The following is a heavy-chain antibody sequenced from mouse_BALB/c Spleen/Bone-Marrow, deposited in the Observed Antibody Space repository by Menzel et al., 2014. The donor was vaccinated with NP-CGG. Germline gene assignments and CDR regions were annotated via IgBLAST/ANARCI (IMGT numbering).Heavy chain of an antibody. J-gene: IGHJ3*01. CDR3: ARYNYGNNQFSY. CDR1: GFNIKDTY. Sequence: VQLQQSGAELVKPGASVKLSCTASGFNIKDTYMHWVKQRPGQGLEWIGRIDPANGNTKYNQKFQGKATVTADTSSNTAYLQLNSMTSKDAAVYYYARYNYGNNQFSYWGQGTLVTVSA. CDR2: IDPANGNT. D-gene: IGHD1-1*01. V-gene: IGHV14-3*02.